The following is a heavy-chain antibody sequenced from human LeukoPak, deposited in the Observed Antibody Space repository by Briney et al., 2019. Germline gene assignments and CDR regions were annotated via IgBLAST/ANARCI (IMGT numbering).Heavy chain of an antibody. CDR3: ARANYYGSGKKDLDY. CDR2: MNPNSGNT. V-gene: IGHV1-8*01. Sequence: GASVKVSXKAXGXTFTTYDINWVRQATGQGLEWMGWMNPNSGNTGYAQKFQGRVTMTRNTSMSTAYMELSSLRSEDTAVYYCARANYYGSGKKDLDYWGQGTLVTVSS. D-gene: IGHD3-10*01. J-gene: IGHJ4*02. CDR1: GXTFTTYD.